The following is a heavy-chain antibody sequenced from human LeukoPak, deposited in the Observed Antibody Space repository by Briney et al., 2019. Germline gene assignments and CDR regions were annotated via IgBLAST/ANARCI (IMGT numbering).Heavy chain of an antibody. D-gene: IGHD3-3*01. V-gene: IGHV1-24*01. Sequence: ASVKVSCKVSGYTLTELSMHWVRQAPGKGLEWMGGFDPEDGETIYAQKFQGRVTMTEDTSTDTAYMVLSSLRSEDTAVYYCATGDYDFGAMRAFDIWGQGTMVTVSS. CDR2: FDPEDGET. CDR3: ATGDYDFGAMRAFDI. CDR1: GYTLTELS. J-gene: IGHJ3*02.